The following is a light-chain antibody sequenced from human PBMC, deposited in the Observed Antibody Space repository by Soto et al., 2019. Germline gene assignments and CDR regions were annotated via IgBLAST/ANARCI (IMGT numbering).Light chain of an antibody. CDR1: SSDVGSYNL. Sequence: QSALTQPASVSGSPGQSITISCTGTSSDVGSYNLVSWYQQHPGKAPKLMIYEGSKRPSGVSNRFSGSKSGTSASLAFSGLQSEDEADYYCAAWDDSLNVVVFGGGTKLTVL. V-gene: IGLV2-14*02. CDR2: EGS. J-gene: IGLJ2*01. CDR3: AAWDDSLNVVV.